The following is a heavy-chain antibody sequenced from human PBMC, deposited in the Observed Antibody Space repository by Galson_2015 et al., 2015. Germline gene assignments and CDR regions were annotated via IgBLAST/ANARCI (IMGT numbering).Heavy chain of an antibody. CDR3: AKDRAMVRGVIITSKSVPWFDP. J-gene: IGHJ5*02. V-gene: IGHV3-23*01. Sequence: SLRLSCAASGFTFSSYAISWVRQAPGKGLEWVSAISGSGGSTYYADSVKGRFTISRDNSKNTLYLQMNSLRAEDTAVYYCAKDRAMVRGVIITSKSVPWFDPWGQGTLVTVSS. CDR1: GFTFSSYA. D-gene: IGHD3-10*01. CDR2: ISGSGGST.